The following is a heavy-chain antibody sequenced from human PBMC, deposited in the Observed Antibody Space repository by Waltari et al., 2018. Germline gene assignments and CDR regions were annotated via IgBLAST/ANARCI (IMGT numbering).Heavy chain of an antibody. CDR1: GGYISSYY. CDR2: IYSSGST. V-gene: IGHV4-4*07. CDR3: ARDWAAVADYYFDY. Sequence: QVQLQESGPGLVKPSETLSLTCTVSGGYISSYYWSWIRQPAGKGLEWIGRIYSSGSTNYNPSLRSRVTMSVDTSKNQFSLKLNSVTAADTAVYYCARDWAAVADYYFDYWGQGTLVTVSS. J-gene: IGHJ4*02. D-gene: IGHD6-19*01.